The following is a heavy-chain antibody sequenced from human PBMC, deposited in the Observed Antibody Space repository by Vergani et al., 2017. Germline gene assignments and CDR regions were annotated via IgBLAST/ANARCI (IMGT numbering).Heavy chain of an antibody. Sequence: QVQLQQWGAGLLKPSETLSLTCAVYGGSFSGYYWSWIRQPPGKGLEWIGYIYYSGSTNYNPSLKSRVTISVDTSKNQFSLKLSSVTAADTAVYYCARGGADYGDYGESYWYFDLWGRGTLVTVSS. CDR1: GGSFSGYY. V-gene: IGHV4-34*11. CDR3: ARGGADYGDYGESYWYFDL. D-gene: IGHD4-17*01. J-gene: IGHJ2*01. CDR2: IYYSGST.